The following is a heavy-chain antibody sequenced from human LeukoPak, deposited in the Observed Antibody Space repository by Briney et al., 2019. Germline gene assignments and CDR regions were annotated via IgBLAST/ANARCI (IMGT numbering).Heavy chain of an antibody. CDR2: INPNTGGT. Sequence: ASVKVSCKASGYTFTDYYMHWVRQAPGQGLEWMGWINPNTGGTNYAQKFQGRVTMTRDTSISTAYMELSRLRSDDTAVYYCARPMVRGVPISGYDYWGQGTLVTVSS. CDR1: GYTFTDYY. CDR3: ARPMVRGVPISGYDY. V-gene: IGHV1-2*02. J-gene: IGHJ4*02. D-gene: IGHD3-10*01.